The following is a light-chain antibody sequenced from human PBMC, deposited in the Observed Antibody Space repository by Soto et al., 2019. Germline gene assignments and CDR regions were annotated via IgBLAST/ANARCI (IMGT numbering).Light chain of an antibody. CDR1: NIGRKS. V-gene: IGLV3-21*01. Sequence: SYELTQPPSVSVSPGKTASITCGGDNIGRKSVHWYQQKPGQAPVLVIYYDTDRPLGIPERFSGSNSRNTATLTINRVEAGDEADYYCHVWDSSSDHVVFGGGTKLTVL. CDR3: HVWDSSSDHVV. J-gene: IGLJ2*01. CDR2: YDT.